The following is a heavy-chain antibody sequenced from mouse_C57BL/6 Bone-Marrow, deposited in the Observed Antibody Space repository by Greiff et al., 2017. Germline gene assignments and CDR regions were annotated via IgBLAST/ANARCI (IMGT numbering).Heavy chain of an antibody. J-gene: IGHJ2*01. CDR1: GFTFSDYY. V-gene: IGHV5-16*01. D-gene: IGHD1-1*01. CDR2: INYDGSST. CDR3: ARDRTTVGGFDY. Sequence: EVQVVESEGGLVQPGSSMKLSCTASGFTFSDYYMAWVRQVPEKGLEWVANINYDGSSTYYLDSLKSRFIISRDNAKNILYLQMSSLKSEDTATYYCARDRTTVGGFDYWGQGTTLTVSS.